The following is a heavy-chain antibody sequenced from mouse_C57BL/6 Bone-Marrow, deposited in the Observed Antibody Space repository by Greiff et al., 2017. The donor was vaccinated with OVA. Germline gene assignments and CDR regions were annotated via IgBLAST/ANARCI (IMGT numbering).Heavy chain of an antibody. J-gene: IGHJ3*01. CDR2: IDPESGGT. CDR1: GYAFTSSW. CDR3: ARYVNAGDWFDY. Sequence: VQLQQSGPELVKPGASVKLSCKASGYAFTSSWMNWVKQRPGKGLEWIGRIDPESGGTTYNPKFKGKATLTADKSSSTAYMQRSSLTSEDSAVYYGARYVNAGDWFDYWGQGTMVTVSA. V-gene: IGHV1-82*01.